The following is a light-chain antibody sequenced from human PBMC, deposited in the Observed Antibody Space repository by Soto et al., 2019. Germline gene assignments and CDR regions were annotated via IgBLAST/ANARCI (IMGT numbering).Light chain of an antibody. Sequence: QSALTQPRSVSGSPGQSVTISCTGTSSDVGDYDYVSWYQQHPGKAPKPMIFDVNKRPSGVPDRFSGSKSGNTAFLTISGLQAEDEADYSCFSYAGSRVFGGGTKLTVL. J-gene: IGLJ3*02. V-gene: IGLV2-11*01. CDR1: SSDVGDYDY. CDR3: FSYAGSRV. CDR2: DVN.